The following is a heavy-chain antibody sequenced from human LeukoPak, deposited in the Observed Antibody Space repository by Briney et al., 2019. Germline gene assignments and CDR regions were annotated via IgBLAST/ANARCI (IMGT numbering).Heavy chain of an antibody. J-gene: IGHJ5*02. D-gene: IGHD3-22*01. CDR1: GYSISSGYY. CDR2: IYHSGST. Sequence: PSETLSLTCVVSGYSISSGYYWGWIRQPPGKGLEWIGSIYHSGSTNYNPSLKSRVTISVDTSKNQFSLKLSSVTAADTAVYYCARAPGPYYYDSSGYSPYNWFDPWGQGTLVTVSS. CDR3: ARAPGPYYYDSSGYSPYNWFDP. V-gene: IGHV4-38-2*01.